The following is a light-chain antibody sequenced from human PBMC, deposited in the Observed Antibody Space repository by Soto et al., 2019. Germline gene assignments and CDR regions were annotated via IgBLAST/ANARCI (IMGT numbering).Light chain of an antibody. V-gene: IGKV1-5*01. CDR2: DAS. CDR1: QSIKTW. J-gene: IGKJ4*01. Sequence: DIQMTQPPFGLASTVRERVTNTCRASQSIKTWLAWYQRKPGRAPNLLIYDASSLQSGVPSRFSGSGSGTDFTFTIASLQPEDIATYYCQQYDNLPLTFGGGTKVDIK. CDR3: QQYDNLPLT.